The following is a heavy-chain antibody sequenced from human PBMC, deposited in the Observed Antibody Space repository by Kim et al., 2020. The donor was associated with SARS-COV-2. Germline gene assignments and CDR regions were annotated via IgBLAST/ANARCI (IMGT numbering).Heavy chain of an antibody. CDR1: GGSISSYY. J-gene: IGHJ6*02. D-gene: IGHD5-18*01. Sequence: SETLSLTCTVSGGSISSYYWSWIRQPPGKGLEWIGYIYYSGSTNYNPSLKSRVTISVDTSKNQFSLKLSSVTAADTAVYYCASIPTPPQTRSGFYGMDVWGQGTTVTVSS. CDR3: ASIPTPPQTRSGFYGMDV. V-gene: IGHV4-59*01. CDR2: IYYSGST.